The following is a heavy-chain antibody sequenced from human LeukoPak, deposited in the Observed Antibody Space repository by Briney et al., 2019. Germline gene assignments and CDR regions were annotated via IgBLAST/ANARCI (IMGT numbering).Heavy chain of an antibody. V-gene: IGHV3-30*03. Sequence: PGGSLRLSCAASGFTFSSYGMHWVRQAPGKGLEWVAVISYDGSNKYYADPVKGRFTISRDNSKNTLYLQMNSLRAEDTAVYYCALAMGYGGLDYWGQGTLVTVSS. D-gene: IGHD4-23*01. CDR1: GFTFSSYG. J-gene: IGHJ4*02. CDR2: ISYDGSNK. CDR3: ALAMGYGGLDY.